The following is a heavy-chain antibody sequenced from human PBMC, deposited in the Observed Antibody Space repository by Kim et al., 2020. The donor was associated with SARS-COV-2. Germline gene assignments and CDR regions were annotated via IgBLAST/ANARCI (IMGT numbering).Heavy chain of an antibody. CDR1: GFTFSSYD. D-gene: IGHD7-27*01. V-gene: IGHV3-13*04. J-gene: IGHJ3*02. Sequence: GGSLRLSCAASGFTFSSYDMHWVRQATGKGLEWVSAIGTAGDTYYPGSVKGRFTISRENAKNSLYLQMNSLRAGDTAVYYCGRQSLDWGSGAFDIWGQGTMVTVSS. CDR2: IGTAGDT. CDR3: GRQSLDWGSGAFDI.